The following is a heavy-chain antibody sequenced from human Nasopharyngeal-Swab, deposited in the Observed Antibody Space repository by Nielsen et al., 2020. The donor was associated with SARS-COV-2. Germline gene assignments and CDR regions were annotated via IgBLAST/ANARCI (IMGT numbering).Heavy chain of an antibody. CDR3: TRGCGGDCHGIDY. V-gene: IGHV3-74*01. J-gene: IGHJ4*02. CDR2: LYTDGITA. CDR1: GFTFSSNW. Sequence: GEALKIYWAASGFTFSSNWIHSVRQAPGKGLVWVSRLYTDGITANYADSVKGRFTISRDNANNTVYLQMNSLRAEDTAVYYCTRGCGGDCHGIDYWGRGTLVTVSS. D-gene: IGHD2-21*02.